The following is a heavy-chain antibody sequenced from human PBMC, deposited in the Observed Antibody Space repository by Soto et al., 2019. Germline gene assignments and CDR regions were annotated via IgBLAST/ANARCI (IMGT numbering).Heavy chain of an antibody. Sequence: EVQLVESGGGLVKPGGSLRLSCAASGFTFTAYSMNWVRQAPGKGLEWVSTITSGRTYIYYADSVKGRVTISRDNAKKLLILQLSSLGAEDTAFFFLGGGGYRSAFDHGGQGAL. J-gene: IGHJ4*02. CDR1: GFTFTAYS. V-gene: IGHV3-21*01. CDR2: ITSGRTYI. D-gene: IGHD6-19*01. CDR3: GGGGYRSAFDH.